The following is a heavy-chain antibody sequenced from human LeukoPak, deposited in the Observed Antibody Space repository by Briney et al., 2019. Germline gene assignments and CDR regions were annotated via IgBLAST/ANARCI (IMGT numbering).Heavy chain of an antibody. CDR1: GGSISSYY. CDR2: INHSGST. Sequence: SETLSLTCTVSGGSISSYYWSWIRQPPGKGLEWIGEINHSGSTNYNPSLKSRITISVDTSKNQFSLKLSSVTAADTAVYYCAKGGYDILTGYYHNWFDPWGQGTLVTVSS. J-gene: IGHJ5*02. CDR3: AKGGYDILTGYYHNWFDP. D-gene: IGHD3-9*01. V-gene: IGHV4-34*01.